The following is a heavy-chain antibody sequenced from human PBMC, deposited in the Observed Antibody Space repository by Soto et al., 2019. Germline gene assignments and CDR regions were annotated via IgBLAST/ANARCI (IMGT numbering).Heavy chain of an antibody. V-gene: IGHV2-5*02. J-gene: IGHJ4*02. D-gene: IGHD4-17*01. CDR1: GFSLSTSGVG. Sequence: SGPTLVNPTQTLTLTCSFSGFSLSTSGVGVGWIRQPPGKALEWLALIYWDDDKRYSPSLKSRLTITKDTSKNQVVLTMTNMDPVDTATYYCAHSAKTTVTPSFPFDYWGQGTLVTVSS. CDR2: IYWDDDK. CDR3: AHSAKTTVTPSFPFDY.